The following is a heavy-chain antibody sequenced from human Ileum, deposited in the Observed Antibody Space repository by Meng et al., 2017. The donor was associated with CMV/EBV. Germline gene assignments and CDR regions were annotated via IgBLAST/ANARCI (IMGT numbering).Heavy chain of an antibody. CDR1: GFTFSDHW. D-gene: IGHD4-23*01. V-gene: IGHV3-74*01. CDR3: ARDPLALGVNDYFDY. J-gene: IGHJ4*02. CDR2: INNDGRST. Sequence: GESLKISCAASGFTFSDHWMHWVRQVPGKGPVWVSRINNDGRSTIYADFVKGRFTISRDNSKSTVYLQISSLTVEDTAVYYCARDPLALGVNDYFDYWGQGTLVTVSS.